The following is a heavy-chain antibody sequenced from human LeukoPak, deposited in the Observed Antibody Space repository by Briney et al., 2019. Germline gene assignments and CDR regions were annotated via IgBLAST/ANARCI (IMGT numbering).Heavy chain of an antibody. CDR2: IYYSGSS. D-gene: IGHD3-10*01. CDR1: GGSINNGGYY. Sequence: SETLPLTRTVSGGSINNGGYYWSWIRQHPGKGLEWIGYIYYSGSSYYNPSLKSRVTISVDTSKNQFSLKLSSVTAADTAVYYCARGYYYGSGSYMLGLYYWGQGTLVTVSS. J-gene: IGHJ4*02. V-gene: IGHV4-31*03. CDR3: ARGYYYGSGSYMLGLYY.